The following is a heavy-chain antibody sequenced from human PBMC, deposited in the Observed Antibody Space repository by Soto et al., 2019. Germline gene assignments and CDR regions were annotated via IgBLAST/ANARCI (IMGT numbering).Heavy chain of an antibody. D-gene: IGHD2-2*01. Sequence: QVQLVQSGAEVKKPGSSVKVSCKASGGTFSSYAISWVRQAPGQGLEWMGGIIPIFGTANYAQKFQGRVKITADEYTSTAYREVSSLRSEDTAVYYCARHVPAAGYYYGMDVWGQGTTVTVSS. CDR1: GGTFSSYA. V-gene: IGHV1-69*12. J-gene: IGHJ6*02. CDR2: IIPIFGTA. CDR3: ARHVPAAGYYYGMDV.